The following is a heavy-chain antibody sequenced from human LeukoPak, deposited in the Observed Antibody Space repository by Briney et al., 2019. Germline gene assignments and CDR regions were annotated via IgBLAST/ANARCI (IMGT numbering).Heavy chain of an antibody. CDR1: GFTFSSYE. Sequence: GGSLRLSCAASGFTFSSYEMNWVRQAPGKGLEWVSYISSSGSTIYYADSVKGRFTISRDNAKNSLYLQMNSLRAEDTAVYYCARVMVGVITMIDYFDYWGQGTLVTVSS. D-gene: IGHD3-22*01. CDR2: ISSSGSTI. V-gene: IGHV3-48*03. CDR3: ARVMVGVITMIDYFDY. J-gene: IGHJ4*02.